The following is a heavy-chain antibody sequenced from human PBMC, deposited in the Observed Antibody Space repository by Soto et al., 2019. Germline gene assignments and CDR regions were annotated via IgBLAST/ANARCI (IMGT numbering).Heavy chain of an antibody. V-gene: IGHV3-48*02. J-gene: IGHJ6*02. CDR1: GFTFSSYS. CDR3: ARDGVVGATLYYYYYGMDV. CDR2: ISSSSSTI. D-gene: IGHD1-26*01. Sequence: PVGSLRLSCAASGFTFSSYSMNWVRQAPGKGLEWVSYISSSSSTIYYADSVKGRFTISRDNAKNSLYLQMNSLRDEDTAVYYCARDGVVGATLYYYYYGMDVWGQGTTVTVSS.